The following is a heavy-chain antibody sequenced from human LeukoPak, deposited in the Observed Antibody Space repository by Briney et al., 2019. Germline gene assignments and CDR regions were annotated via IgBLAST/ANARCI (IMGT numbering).Heavy chain of an antibody. CDR1: GGSISSYY. J-gene: IGHJ4*02. V-gene: IGHV4-39*01. D-gene: IGHD6-19*01. Sequence: SETLSLTCTVSGGSISSYYWGWIRQPPGKGLEWIGSIYYSGSTYYNPSLKSRVTISVDTSKNQISLKLSSVTAADTAVYYCARHVVAVAAMDYWGQGTLVTVSS. CDR3: ARHVVAVAAMDY. CDR2: IYYSGST.